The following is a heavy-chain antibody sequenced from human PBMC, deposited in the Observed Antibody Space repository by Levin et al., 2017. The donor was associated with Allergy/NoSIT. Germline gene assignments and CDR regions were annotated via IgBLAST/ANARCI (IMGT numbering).Heavy chain of an antibody. D-gene: IGHD4-17*01. V-gene: IGHV3-23*01. Sequence: GGSLRLSCAASGFTFNNYAMSWVRQAPGKGLEWVSGIGGGGGSTYYADSVPCRFTISRDNSKNTLYLQMNSLRGEDTAVYYCAKDESDYGDYQSPYGMDVWGQGTTVTVSS. CDR1: GFTFNNYA. CDR3: AKDESDYGDYQSPYGMDV. CDR2: IGGGGGST. J-gene: IGHJ6*02.